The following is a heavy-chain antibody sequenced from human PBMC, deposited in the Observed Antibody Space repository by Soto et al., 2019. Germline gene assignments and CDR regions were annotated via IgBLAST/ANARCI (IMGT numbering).Heavy chain of an antibody. CDR2: IIPIFGTA. V-gene: IGHV1-69*12. CDR1: GGTFSSYA. Sequence: QVQLVQSGAKVKKPGSSVKVSCKASGGTFSSYAISWVRQAPGQGLEWMGGIIPIFGTANYAQKFQGRVTITADESTSTAYMELSSLRSEDTAVYYCARERYGDYVDLGAFDIWGQGTMVTVSS. J-gene: IGHJ3*02. CDR3: ARERYGDYVDLGAFDI. D-gene: IGHD4-17*01.